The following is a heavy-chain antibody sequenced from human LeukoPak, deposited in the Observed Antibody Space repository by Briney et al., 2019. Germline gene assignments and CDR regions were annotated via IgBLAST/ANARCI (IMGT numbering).Heavy chain of an antibody. J-gene: IGHJ4*02. CDR3: ARGVQYYYDSSGFDY. CDR2: IYYSGGT. V-gene: IGHV4-39*01. CDR1: GGSISSSSYY. D-gene: IGHD3-22*01. Sequence: SETLSLTCTVSGGSISSSSYYWGWIRQPPGKGLEWIGRIYYSGGTYYNPSLKSRVTISVDTSKNQFSLKLSSVTAADTAVYYCARGVQYYYDSSGFDYWGQGTLVTVSS.